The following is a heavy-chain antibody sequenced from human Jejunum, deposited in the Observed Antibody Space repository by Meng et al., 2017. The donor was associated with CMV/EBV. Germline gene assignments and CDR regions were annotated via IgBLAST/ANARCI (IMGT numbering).Heavy chain of an antibody. Sequence: CTVSGGAMSSYYWSWIRQSPGKGLEWIGYIHNSGSTQYAPSLKSRVTMSIDTSKNQVSLKLRSVTAADTAVYFCARRWEGNTWFDYWGQGMLVTVSS. D-gene: IGHD1-26*01. V-gene: IGHV4-59*01. CDR3: ARRWEGNTWFDY. CDR2: IHNSGST. J-gene: IGHJ4*02. CDR1: GGAMSSYY.